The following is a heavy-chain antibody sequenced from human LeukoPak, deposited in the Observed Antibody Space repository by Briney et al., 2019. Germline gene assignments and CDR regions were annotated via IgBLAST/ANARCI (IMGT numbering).Heavy chain of an antibody. CDR3: AKGAECSSVWWPYYFDY. D-gene: IGHD6-19*01. V-gene: IGHV3-23*01. J-gene: IGHJ4*02. CDR1: GFTFSSYA. Sequence: GGSLRLSCADSGFTFSSYAMSWVRQAPGKGLEWVSAISGSGGSTYYADSAKGRFTISRDNSKNTLYLQMNSLRGEDTAVYYCAKGAECSSVWWPYYFDYWGQGTLVTVSS. CDR2: ISGSGGST.